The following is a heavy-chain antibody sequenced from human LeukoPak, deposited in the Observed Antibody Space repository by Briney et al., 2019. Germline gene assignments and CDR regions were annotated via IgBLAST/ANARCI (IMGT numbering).Heavy chain of an antibody. CDR1: GYTFTGYY. J-gene: IGHJ4*02. D-gene: IGHD3-3*01. V-gene: IGHV1-2*06. CDR2: INPNSGGT. CDR3: ARDSTPYYDFWSGYYGNFDY. Sequence: ASVKVSCKASGYTFTGYYMHWVRQAPGQGLEWMGRINPNSGGTNYAQKFQGRVTMTRDTSICTAYMELSRLRSDDTAVYYCARDSTPYYDFWSGYYGNFDYWGQGTLVTVSS.